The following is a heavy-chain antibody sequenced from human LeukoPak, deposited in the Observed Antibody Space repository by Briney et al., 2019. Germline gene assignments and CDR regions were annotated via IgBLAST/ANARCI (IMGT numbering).Heavy chain of an antibody. CDR3: AKTPGGYDFAYYFDY. CDR2: ISYDGSNK. D-gene: IGHD5-12*01. V-gene: IGHV3-30*18. CDR1: GFTFSSYG. J-gene: IGHJ4*02. Sequence: PGGSLRFSCAASGFTFSSYGMHWVRQAPGKGLEWVAVISYDGSNKYYADSVKGRFTISRDNSKNTLYLQMNSLRAEDTAVYYCAKTPGGYDFAYYFDYWGQGTLVTVSS.